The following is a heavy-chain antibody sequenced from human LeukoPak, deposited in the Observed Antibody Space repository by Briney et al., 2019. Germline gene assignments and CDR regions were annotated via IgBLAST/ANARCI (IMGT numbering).Heavy chain of an antibody. CDR2: IAEDGKTT. CDR3: ARVFRRSRDKYYFDY. Sequence: QPGGSLRLSCAASGFTFTIYGMHWVRQAPGKGLEWVAVIAEDGKTTYYADSVKGRFTISRDNSRNTLYLQMNSLRAEDTAVYYCARVFRRSRDKYYFDYWGQGTLVTVSS. V-gene: IGHV3-30*03. D-gene: IGHD1-26*01. J-gene: IGHJ4*02. CDR1: GFTFTIYG.